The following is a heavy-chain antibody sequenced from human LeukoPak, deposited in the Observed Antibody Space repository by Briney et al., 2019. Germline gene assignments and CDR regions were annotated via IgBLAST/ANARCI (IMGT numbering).Heavy chain of an antibody. CDR2: INPSGSST. CDR1: GYTFSNYS. Sequence: ASVKVSCKTSGYTFSNYSITWVRQAPGQGLEWMGLINPSGSSTTYAQKFQGRVTMTRDMSTSTDYMELTSLTSDDTAVYYCARVEEGYGSGRRENYYYYYMDVWGKGTTVTISS. V-gene: IGHV1-46*01. D-gene: IGHD3-10*01. CDR3: ARVEEGYGSGRRENYYYYYMDV. J-gene: IGHJ6*03.